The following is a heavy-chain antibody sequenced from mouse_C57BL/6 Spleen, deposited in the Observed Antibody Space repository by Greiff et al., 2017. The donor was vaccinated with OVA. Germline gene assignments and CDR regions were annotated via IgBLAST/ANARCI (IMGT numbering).Heavy chain of an antibody. V-gene: IGHV1-64*01. D-gene: IGHD2-4*01. Sequence: QVQLQQSGAELVKPGASVKLSCKASGYTFTSYWMHWVKQRPGQGLEWIGMIHPNSGSTNYNEKFKSKATLTVDKSSSTAYMQLSSLTSEDSAVYYCARDYDYDGGGYWGQGTTLTVSS. CDR3: ARDYDYDGGGY. CDR1: GYTFTSYW. CDR2: IHPNSGST. J-gene: IGHJ2*01.